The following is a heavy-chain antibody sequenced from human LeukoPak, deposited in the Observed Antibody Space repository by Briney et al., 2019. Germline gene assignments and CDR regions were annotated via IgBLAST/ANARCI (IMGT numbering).Heavy chain of an antibody. CDR3: AKERVDWRYFDY. V-gene: IGHV3-30*18. CDR1: GLTFSSYG. CDR2: MSFDGSHT. J-gene: IGHJ4*02. D-gene: IGHD3-9*01. Sequence: GGSLRLSCAASGLTFSSYGMHWVRQAPGKGLEWVAVMSFDGSHTYYADSVKGRFTISRDNSKNTLYLQMNSLRAEDTAVYYCAKERVDWRYFDYWGQGTLVTVSS.